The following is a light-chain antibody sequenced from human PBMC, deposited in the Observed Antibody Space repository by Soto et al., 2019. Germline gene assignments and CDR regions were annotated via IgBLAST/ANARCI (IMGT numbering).Light chain of an antibody. J-gene: IGLJ3*02. CDR2: DVT. Sequence: QSVLTQPASVSGSPGQSITISCTGSNSDVGGYDYVSWYQQHPGKAPKLLIYDVTKRPSGVSNRFSGSKSGNTASLTISGLLTEDEADYYCSSFTGSTTWVFGGGTKVTVL. CDR3: SSFTGSTTWV. V-gene: IGLV2-14*03. CDR1: NSDVGGYDY.